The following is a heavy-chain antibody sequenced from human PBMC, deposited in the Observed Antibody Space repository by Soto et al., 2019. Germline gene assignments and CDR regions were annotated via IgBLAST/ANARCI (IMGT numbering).Heavy chain of an antibody. CDR3: AREFFRYSGYPQYNWFDP. Sequence: ASVKVSCKASGYTFTSYDINWVRQATGQGLEWMGWMNPNSGNTGYAQKFQGRVTMTRNTSISTAYMELSSLRSEDTAVYYCAREFFRYSGYPQYNWFDPWGQGTLVTVSS. V-gene: IGHV1-8*01. CDR2: MNPNSGNT. CDR1: GYTFTSYD. D-gene: IGHD5-12*01. J-gene: IGHJ5*02.